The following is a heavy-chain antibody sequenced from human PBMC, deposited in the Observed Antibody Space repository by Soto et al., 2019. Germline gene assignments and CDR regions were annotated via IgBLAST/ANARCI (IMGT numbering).Heavy chain of an antibody. CDR1: GYTFTNYG. J-gene: IGHJ4*02. CDR3: ALDCIPNSCYVGY. D-gene: IGHD5-12*01. CDR2: VSAKNGNT. V-gene: IGHV1-18*01. Sequence: QVQLVQSGAEVKKPGASVKVSCKTSGYTFTNYGITWVRQAPGQGLEWVGWVSAKNGNTHYAQKFQGRVTMTTDTSTSTAYMELRSLRSDDTVVYYCALDCIPNSCYVGYWGQGTLVTVSS.